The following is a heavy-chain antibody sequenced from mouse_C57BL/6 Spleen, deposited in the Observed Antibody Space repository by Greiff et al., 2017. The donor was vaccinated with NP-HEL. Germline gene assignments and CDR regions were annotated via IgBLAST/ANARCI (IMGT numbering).Heavy chain of an antibody. CDR3: ARERYYGSSYRGYAMDY. CDR1: GFTFSSYA. J-gene: IGHJ4*01. V-gene: IGHV5-4*01. Sequence: EVQLVESGGGLVKPGGSLKLSCAASGFTFSSYAMSWVRQTPEKRLEWVATISDGGSYTYYPDNVKGRFTISRDNAKNNLYLQMSHLQSEDTAMYYCARERYYGSSYRGYAMDYWGQGTSVTVSS. CDR2: ISDGGSYT. D-gene: IGHD1-1*01.